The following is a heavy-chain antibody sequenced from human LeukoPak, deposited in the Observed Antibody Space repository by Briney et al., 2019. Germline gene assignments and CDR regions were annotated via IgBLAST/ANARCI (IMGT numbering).Heavy chain of an antibody. CDR1: GGSISSGDHY. D-gene: IGHD3-3*01. CDR3: ARVEITIFGVVIGAFDI. CDR2: IYYSGST. Sequence: PSQTLSLTCTVSGGSISSGDHYWSWIRQPPGKGLKWIGYIYYSGSTNYNPSLKSRVTISVDTSKNQFSLKLSSVTAADTAVYYCARVEITIFGVVIGAFDIWGQGTMVTVSS. J-gene: IGHJ3*02. V-gene: IGHV4-61*08.